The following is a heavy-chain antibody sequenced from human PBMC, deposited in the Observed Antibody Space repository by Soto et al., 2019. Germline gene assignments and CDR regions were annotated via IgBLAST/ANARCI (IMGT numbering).Heavy chain of an antibody. D-gene: IGHD6-19*01. CDR2: ISYDGSNK. CDR1: GFTFSSYA. J-gene: IGHJ6*02. Sequence: PGGSLRLSCAASGFTFSSYAMHWVSQAPGKGLEWVAVISYDGSNKYYADSVKGRFTISRDNSKNTLYLQMNSLRAEDTAVYYCARGQAVAGTGGDYYYYYYGMDVWGQGTTVTVSS. V-gene: IGHV3-30-3*01. CDR3: ARGQAVAGTGGDYYYYYYGMDV.